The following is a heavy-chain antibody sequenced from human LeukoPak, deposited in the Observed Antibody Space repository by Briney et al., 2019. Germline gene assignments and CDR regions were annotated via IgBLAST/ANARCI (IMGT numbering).Heavy chain of an antibody. Sequence: SETLSLTCTVSGGSISSDDYYWSWIRQPPGKGLEWIGYIYHSGSTHYNPSLKSRVTISVDRAKNQFSLKLSSVTAADTAVYYCARAVDPHAFDIWGQGTMVTVSS. CDR1: GGSISSDDYY. CDR3: ARAVDPHAFDI. CDR2: IYHSGST. V-gene: IGHV4-30-2*01. J-gene: IGHJ3*02. D-gene: IGHD3/OR15-3a*01.